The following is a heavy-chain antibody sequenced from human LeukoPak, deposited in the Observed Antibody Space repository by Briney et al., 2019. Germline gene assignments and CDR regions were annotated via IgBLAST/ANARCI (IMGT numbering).Heavy chain of an antibody. V-gene: IGHV4-61*02. D-gene: IGHD6-19*01. J-gene: IGHJ6*02. Sequence: SQTLSLTCTVSGGSISSGGYYWSWIRQHPGKGLEWIGRIYTSGSTNYNPSLKSRVTMSVDTSKNQFSLKLSSVTAADTAVYYCARVIFIAVAGTFSGMDVWGQGTTVTVSS. CDR1: GGSISSGGYY. CDR2: IYTSGST. CDR3: ARVIFIAVAGTFSGMDV.